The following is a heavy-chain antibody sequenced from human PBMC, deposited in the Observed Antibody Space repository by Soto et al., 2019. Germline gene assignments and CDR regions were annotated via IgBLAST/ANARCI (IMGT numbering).Heavy chain of an antibody. Sequence: ASVKVSCKASGYTFSGYGIMWVRQAPGQGIEWMGWISAYNGNTNSAEKLRGRLTMTTDASTTTAYMELRSLRSDDTAIYYCARDQGFRVVINSNWFDPWGQGTLVTVSS. CDR1: GYTFSGYG. V-gene: IGHV1-18*01. D-gene: IGHD2-21*01. CDR2: ISAYNGNT. J-gene: IGHJ5*02. CDR3: ARDQGFRVVINSNWFDP.